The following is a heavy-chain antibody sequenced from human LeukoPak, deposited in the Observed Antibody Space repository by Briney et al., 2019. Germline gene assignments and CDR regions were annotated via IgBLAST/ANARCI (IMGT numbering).Heavy chain of an antibody. Sequence: SETLSLTCTVSGGSISSYYWSWIRQPPGKGLEWIGYIYYSGSTNYNPSLKSRVTISVDTSKNQFSLKLSSVTAAGTAVYYCASQGLRVLEWLTWGQGTLVTVSS. J-gene: IGHJ5*02. V-gene: IGHV4-59*01. CDR3: ASQGLRVLEWLT. CDR1: GGSISSYY. D-gene: IGHD3-3*01. CDR2: IYYSGST.